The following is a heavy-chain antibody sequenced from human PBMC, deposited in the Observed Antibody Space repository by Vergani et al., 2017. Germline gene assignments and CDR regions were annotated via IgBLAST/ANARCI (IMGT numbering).Heavy chain of an antibody. CDR1: GGSVSSGSYY. Sequence: VQLQESGPGLVKPSETLSLTCTVSGGSVSSGSYYWSWIRQPPGKGLEWVSSISSSSSYIYYADSGKGRFTISSNNAKNSLYLQMNSLRAEDTAVYYCASSSAACYGGNSDWGQGTLVTVSS. CDR3: ASSSAACYGGNSD. D-gene: IGHD4-23*01. CDR2: ISSSSSYI. V-gene: IGHV3-21*01. J-gene: IGHJ4*02.